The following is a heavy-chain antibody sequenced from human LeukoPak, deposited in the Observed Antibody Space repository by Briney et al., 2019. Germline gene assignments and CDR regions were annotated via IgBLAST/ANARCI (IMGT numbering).Heavy chain of an antibody. CDR1: GFIFSNYG. D-gene: IGHD4-23*01. J-gene: IGHJ4*02. CDR3: AKDGGPDYGGNDFDY. V-gene: IGHV3-23*01. Sequence: PGGSLRLSCAASGFIFSNYGMSWVRQAPGKGLEWVSGIRGNADTTYYADSVKGRFTISRDNSKNTLYLQMNSLRAEDTAVYYCAKDGGPDYGGNDFDYWGQGTLVTVSS. CDR2: IRGNADTT.